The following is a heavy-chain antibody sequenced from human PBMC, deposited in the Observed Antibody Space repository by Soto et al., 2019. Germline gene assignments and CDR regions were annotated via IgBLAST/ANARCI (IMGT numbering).Heavy chain of an antibody. J-gene: IGHJ4*02. V-gene: IGHV3-53*01. CDR2: MYSGGST. CDR3: ARSDGDPFDY. Sequence: PGGSLRLSCVASGFTVSSNYMNWVRQAPGKGLEWVSVMYSGGSTYYADSVKGRFTISRDNSKNTLFLQMNSLRAEDTAVYYCARSDGDPFDYWGQGTLVTVSS. CDR1: GFTVSSNY.